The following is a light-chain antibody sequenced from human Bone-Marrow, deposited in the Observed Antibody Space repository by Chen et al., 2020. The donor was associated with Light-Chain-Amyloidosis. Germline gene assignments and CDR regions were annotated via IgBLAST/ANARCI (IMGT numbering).Light chain of an antibody. J-gene: IGKJ3*01. CDR2: WAS. Sequence: DIVMTQSPDSLAVSLGERATITCKSSQSVLYSSNNKNYISWYQQKPGQPPKLHIHWASTREAGVPDRFSDSWSGTDFTLSISRPQAEDVAVYYCQQYYNTLTFGPGTKVNIK. CDR1: QSVLYSSNNKNY. V-gene: IGKV4-1*01. CDR3: QQYYNTLT.